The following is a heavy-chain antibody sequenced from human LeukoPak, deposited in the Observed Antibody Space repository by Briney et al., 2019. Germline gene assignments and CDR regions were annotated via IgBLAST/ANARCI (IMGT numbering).Heavy chain of an antibody. V-gene: IGHV3-23*01. CDR2: ISGSGGST. D-gene: IGHD3-22*01. CDR1: GFTFSSYA. CDR3: ARSHYDSSGYDAFDI. J-gene: IGHJ3*02. Sequence: GGSLRLSCAASGFTFSSYAMSWVRQAPGKGLEWVSAISGSGGSTYYADSVKGRFTISRVNSKNTLYLQMNSLRAEDTAVYYCARSHYDSSGYDAFDIWGQGTMVTVSS.